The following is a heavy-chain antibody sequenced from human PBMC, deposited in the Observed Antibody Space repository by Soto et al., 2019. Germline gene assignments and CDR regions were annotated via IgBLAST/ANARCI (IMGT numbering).Heavy chain of an antibody. Sequence: EVQLVDSGGGLVQPGRSLRLSCAASGFSFDDYAMYWVRQVPGKGLEWVSGISWNGGSMGYADSVKGRFTISRDNAKNSVYLQMNRLRPEDTALYYCAKDSVVVVAAIQKHWYFDRWGRGTLVTVSS. CDR2: ISWNGGSM. D-gene: IGHD2-21*02. V-gene: IGHV3-9*01. J-gene: IGHJ2*01. CDR3: AKDSVVVVAAIQKHWYFDR. CDR1: GFSFDDYA.